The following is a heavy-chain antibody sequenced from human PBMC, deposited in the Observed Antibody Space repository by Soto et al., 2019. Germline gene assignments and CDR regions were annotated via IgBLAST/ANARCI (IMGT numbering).Heavy chain of an antibody. CDR3: ARRQHICTSSYDY. CDR2: IKQDGSEK. V-gene: IGHV3-7*01. D-gene: IGHD1-1*01. J-gene: IGHJ4*02. Sequence: SLGLSSGASRFTFSDHWISWVRQAPAKALEWVANIKQDGSEKYYVDSVKGRFTISGDNAKNSLYLQMNSLRTEDTAVYYCARRQHICTSSYDYWRQGTLVTVSS. CDR1: RFTFSDHW.